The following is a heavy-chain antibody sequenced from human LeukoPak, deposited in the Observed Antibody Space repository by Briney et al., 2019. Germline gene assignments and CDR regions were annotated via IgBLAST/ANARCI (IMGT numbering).Heavy chain of an antibody. D-gene: IGHD3-22*01. CDR1: GFTFSSYG. CDR2: ISGGGGST. V-gene: IGHV3-23*01. Sequence: GGSLRLSCAASGFTFSSYGMSWVRQAPGKGLEWVSDISGGGGSTYYADSVKGRFTISRDNSKNTLYLQMNSLRAEDTAVYYCAKTPYYDSSGYADYWGQGTLVTVSS. CDR3: AKTPYYDSSGYADY. J-gene: IGHJ4*02.